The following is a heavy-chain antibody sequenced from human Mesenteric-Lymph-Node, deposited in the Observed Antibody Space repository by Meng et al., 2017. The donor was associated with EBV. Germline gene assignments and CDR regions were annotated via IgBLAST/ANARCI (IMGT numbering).Heavy chain of an antibody. D-gene: IGHD2/OR15-2a*01. V-gene: IGHV4-39*01. CDR1: VASTMRSGDY. CDR3: AREEYRISNFDS. Sequence: PGVVHPFAPRSSSAPSLVASTMRSGDYGGMRRRPPGKGLEWIGTVSYSGGTYNNPSLKSRVTVSVDTSKNQFSLKLSSVTAADTATYFCAREEYRISNFDSWGQGTLVTVSS. J-gene: IGHJ4*02. CDR2: VSYSGGT.